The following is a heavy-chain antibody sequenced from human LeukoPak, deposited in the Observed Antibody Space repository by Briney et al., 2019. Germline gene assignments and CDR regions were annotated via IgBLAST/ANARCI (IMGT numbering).Heavy chain of an antibody. CDR1: GFTVSSNY. CDR3: ARAQNTAAGPYYYYGMDV. V-gene: IGHV3-53*01. D-gene: IGHD6-13*01. CDR2: IHSGGST. J-gene: IGHJ6*02. Sequence: GRSLRLSCAASGFTVSSNYMSWVRQAPGKGLEWVSIIHSGGSTFYADSVKGRFTISRDNSKNTLFLQMNSLRAEDADIYYCARAQNTAAGPYYYYGMDVWGQGTTVTVSS.